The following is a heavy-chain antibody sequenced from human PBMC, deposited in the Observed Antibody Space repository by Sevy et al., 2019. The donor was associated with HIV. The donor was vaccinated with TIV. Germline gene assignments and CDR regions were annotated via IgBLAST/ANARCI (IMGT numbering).Heavy chain of an antibody. CDR2: ISGSGGST. Sequence: GGSLRLSCAASRFTFSSYAMSWVRQAPGKGLEWVSAISGSGGSTYYADSVKGRFTISRDNSKNTLYLQMNSLRAEDTAVYYCAKGGLYDILTGYYKSYYYYYGMDVWGQGTTVTVSS. D-gene: IGHD3-9*01. CDR3: AKGGLYDILTGYYKSYYYYYGMDV. V-gene: IGHV3-23*01. CDR1: RFTFSSYA. J-gene: IGHJ6*02.